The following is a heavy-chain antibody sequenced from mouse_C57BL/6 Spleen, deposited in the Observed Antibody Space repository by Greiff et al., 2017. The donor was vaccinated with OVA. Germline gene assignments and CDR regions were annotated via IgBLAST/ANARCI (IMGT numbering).Heavy chain of an antibody. CDR1: GFTFSSYA. CDR2: ISSGGDYI. J-gene: IGHJ3*01. D-gene: IGHD2-4*01. CDR3: TREDYDGAWFAY. Sequence: DVMLVESGEGLVKPGGSLKISCAASGFTFSSYAMSWVRQTPEKRLEWVAYISSGGDYIYYADTVKGRFTISRDNARNTLYLQMSSLKSEDTAMYYCTREDYDGAWFAYWGQGTLVTVSA. V-gene: IGHV5-9-1*02.